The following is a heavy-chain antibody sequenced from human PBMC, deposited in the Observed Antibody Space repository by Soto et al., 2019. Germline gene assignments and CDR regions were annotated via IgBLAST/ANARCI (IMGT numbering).Heavy chain of an antibody. D-gene: IGHD6-19*01. CDR3: ATSAMHSSGWNWFDP. J-gene: IGHJ5*02. CDR2: ISAYNGNT. V-gene: IGHV1-18*01. Sequence: QVQLVQSGAEVKKPGASVKVSCKASGYTFTSYGISWVRQAPGQGLEWMGWISAYNGNTNYAQKLQGRVTMTTAPSTSTAYMELRSLRSDDTAVYSCATSAMHSSGWNWFDPWGQGTLVTVSS. CDR1: GYTFTSYG.